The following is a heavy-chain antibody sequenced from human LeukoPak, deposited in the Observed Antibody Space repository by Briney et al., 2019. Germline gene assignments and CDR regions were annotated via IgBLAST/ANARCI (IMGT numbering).Heavy chain of an antibody. CDR1: GFTFSSYG. J-gene: IGHJ4*02. Sequence: GGSLRLSCAASGFTFSSYGMSWVRQAPGKGLEWVSAISGSGGSTYYADSVKGRFTISRDNSKNTLYLQMNSLRAEDTAVYYCAREIYYDSNFDYWGQGTLVTVSS. CDR2: ISGSGGST. V-gene: IGHV3-23*01. CDR3: AREIYYDSNFDY. D-gene: IGHD3-22*01.